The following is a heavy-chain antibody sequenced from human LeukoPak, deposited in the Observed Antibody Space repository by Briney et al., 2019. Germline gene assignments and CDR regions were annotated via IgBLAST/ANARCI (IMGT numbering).Heavy chain of an antibody. D-gene: IGHD3-10*01. J-gene: IGHJ3*02. Sequence: SQTLSLTCAISGDSVSSNSAAWNWIRQSPSRGLEWLGRTYYRSKWYNDYAVSVKSRITINPDTSKNQFSLQLNSVTPEDTAVYYCARGPRYGSGSYYNDSDAFDIWGQGTMVTVSS. V-gene: IGHV6-1*01. CDR2: TYYRSKWYN. CDR1: GDSVSSNSAA. CDR3: ARGPRYGSGSYYNDSDAFDI.